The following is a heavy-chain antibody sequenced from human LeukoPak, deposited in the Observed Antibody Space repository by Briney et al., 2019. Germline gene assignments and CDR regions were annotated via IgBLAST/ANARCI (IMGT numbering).Heavy chain of an antibody. J-gene: IGHJ6*02. CDR1: GFTFSSYS. D-gene: IGHD3-3*01. V-gene: IGHV3-21*04. Sequence: GGSLRLSCAASGFTFSSYSMNWVRQAPGKGLEWVSSISSSSSYIYYADSVKGRFTISRDNAKNSLYLQMNSLRAEDTAVYYCARDRRFLEWLDYYGMDVWGQGTTVTVSS. CDR3: ARDRRFLEWLDYYGMDV. CDR2: ISSSSSYI.